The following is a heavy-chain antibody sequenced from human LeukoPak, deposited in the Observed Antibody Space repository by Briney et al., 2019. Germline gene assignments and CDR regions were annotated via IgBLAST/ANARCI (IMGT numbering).Heavy chain of an antibody. D-gene: IGHD3-22*01. CDR1: GGSFSGYY. CDR2: INHSGST. CDR3: ATGGDSSGYYPWFDP. Sequence: SETLSLTCAVFGGSFSGYYWSWIRQPPGKGLEWIGEINHSGSTNYNPSLKSRVTISVDTSKNQFSLKLSSVTAADTAVYYCATGGDSSGYYPWFDPWGQGTLVTVSS. J-gene: IGHJ5*02. V-gene: IGHV4-34*01.